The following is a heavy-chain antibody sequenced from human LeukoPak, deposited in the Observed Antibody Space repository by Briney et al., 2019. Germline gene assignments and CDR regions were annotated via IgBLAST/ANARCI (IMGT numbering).Heavy chain of an antibody. V-gene: IGHV1-69*10. CDR1: GGTFSSYA. D-gene: IGHD6-13*01. CDR2: IIPILGIA. J-gene: IGHJ2*01. CDR3: ARALAAAGPGYFDL. Sequence: ASVKVSCKASGGTFSSYAISWVRQAPGQGLEWVGGIIPILGIANYAQKFQGRVTITADKSTSTAYMELSSLRSEDTAVYYCARALAAAGPGYFDLWGRGTLVTVSS.